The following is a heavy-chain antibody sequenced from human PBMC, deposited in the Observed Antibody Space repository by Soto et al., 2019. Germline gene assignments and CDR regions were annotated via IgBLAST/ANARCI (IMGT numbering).Heavy chain of an antibody. J-gene: IGHJ5*02. CDR2: IYYSGST. V-gene: IGHV4-59*01. CDR3: AREAKIAAAGTANWFDP. CDR1: GGSISSYY. Sequence: SETLSLTCTVSGGSISSYYWSWVRQPPGKGLEWIGYIYYSGSTNYNPSLKSRVTISVDTSKNQFSLKLSSVTDADTAVYYCAREAKIAAAGTANWFDPWGQGTLVTVSS. D-gene: IGHD6-13*01.